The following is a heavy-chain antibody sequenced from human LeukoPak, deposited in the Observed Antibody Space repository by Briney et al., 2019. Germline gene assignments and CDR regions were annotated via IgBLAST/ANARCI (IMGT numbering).Heavy chain of an antibody. CDR3: ARDASSGWRHDY. V-gene: IGHV3-53*01. CDR1: GFTVSSNY. Sequence: GGSLRLSCAASGFTVSSNYMSWFRRPPGRGREWVSVIYSGGGTYYADSVKGRFTISRDNSKNTLYLEMNSLRAEGTAVYYCARDASSGWRHDYWGQGTLVTVSS. J-gene: IGHJ4*02. D-gene: IGHD6-19*01. CDR2: IYSGGGT.